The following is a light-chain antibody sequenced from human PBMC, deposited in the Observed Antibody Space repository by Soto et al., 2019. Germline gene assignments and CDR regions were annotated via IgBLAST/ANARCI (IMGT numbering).Light chain of an antibody. Sequence: EVVLTQSPVTLSLSPGERATLSSRATQSFRGLLAWYQQKPGQAPRLLIYDAYNRAPGIPPRFSGSGSGTDFTLTISSLEPDASAVYYCQQRHMWPITFGQGTRLEIK. CDR2: DAY. CDR1: QSFRGL. V-gene: IGKV3-11*01. CDR3: QQRHMWPIT. J-gene: IGKJ5*01.